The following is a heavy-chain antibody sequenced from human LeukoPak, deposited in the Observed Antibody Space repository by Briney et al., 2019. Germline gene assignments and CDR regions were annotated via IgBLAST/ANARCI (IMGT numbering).Heavy chain of an antibody. CDR2: ISPDSTYI. CDR3: ARGSYGDYDY. V-gene: IGHV3-21*01. Sequence: GGSLRLSCAASGFTFSTYTMNWVRQAPGKGLEWVSSISPDSTYIYYADAVKGRFTISRDNAKNSLYLQMNSLRAEDTAVYYCARGSYGDYDYWGQGSLVTVSS. J-gene: IGHJ4*02. D-gene: IGHD4-17*01. CDR1: GFTFSTYT.